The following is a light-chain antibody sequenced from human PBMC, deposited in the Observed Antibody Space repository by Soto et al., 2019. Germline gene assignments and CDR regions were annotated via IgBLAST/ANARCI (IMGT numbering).Light chain of an antibody. CDR1: QSISSW. J-gene: IGKJ3*01. CDR2: DAS. Sequence: DIQKTQSPSTLSASVGDRVTITCRASQSISSWLAWYQQKPGKAPKLLIYDASSLESGVPSRFSGSASGTEFTLTISSLQPDDFATYYCQQYNRYSFTFGPGTKVDIK. V-gene: IGKV1-5*01. CDR3: QQYNRYSFT.